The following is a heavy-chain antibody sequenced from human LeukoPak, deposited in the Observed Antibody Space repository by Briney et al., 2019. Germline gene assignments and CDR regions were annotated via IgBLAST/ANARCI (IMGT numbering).Heavy chain of an antibody. CDR3: AADGTD. CDR2: IIPRLGTT. CDR1: GGTFNSYA. Sequence: ASVKVSCKASGGTFNSYAINWVRQAPGQGLEWMGGIIPRLGTTKYIEKFQGRITITTDDSTTTAYMELTSLRSEDTAVYYCAADGTDWGQGTLVTVSS. V-gene: IGHV1-69*05. J-gene: IGHJ4*02.